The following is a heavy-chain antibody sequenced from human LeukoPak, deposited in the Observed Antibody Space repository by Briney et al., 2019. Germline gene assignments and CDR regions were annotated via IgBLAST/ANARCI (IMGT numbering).Heavy chain of an antibody. D-gene: IGHD3-9*01. CDR3: ARLVSRPTERFDV. CDR2: IIYSEST. J-gene: IGHJ5*02. V-gene: IGHV4-39*07. CDR1: GAFLSSSSYY. Sequence: SQCLSLTSIVSGAFLSSSSYYCGWLLHPPGNGLDWSGLIIYSESTYYNPSLKSRVTQSVDTSKNQFCRQVSSVTASARAAVFGARLVSRPTERFDVGGRGALVPVSA.